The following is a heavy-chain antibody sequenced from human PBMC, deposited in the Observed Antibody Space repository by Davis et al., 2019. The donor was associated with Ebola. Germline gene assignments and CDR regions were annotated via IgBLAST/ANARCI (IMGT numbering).Heavy chain of an antibody. Sequence: PGGSLRLSCAASGFTFSSYWMSWVRQAPGKGLEWVANIKQDGSLKYYVNSVKGRFTISRDNAQSSLDLQMDSLRAEDTALYFCARDPFYCSKDTYNCYDTGFHHWGQGTLVTVSS. CDR3: ARDPFYCSKDTYNCYDTGFHH. CDR2: IKQDGSLK. CDR1: GFTFSSYW. J-gene: IGHJ4*02. D-gene: IGHD1-1*01. V-gene: IGHV3-7*01.